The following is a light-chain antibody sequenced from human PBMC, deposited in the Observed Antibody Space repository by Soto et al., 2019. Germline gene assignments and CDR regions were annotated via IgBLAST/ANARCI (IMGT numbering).Light chain of an antibody. CDR3: QQYYSYPPIT. J-gene: IGKJ5*01. CDR2: AAS. V-gene: IGKV1-8*01. CDR1: QGISSD. Sequence: AIRMTQSPSSLSASTGDRVTITCRASQGISSDFSLYQQKPGKAPKLLIYAASTLQSRVPSRFSGSGSGTAYTLTISCLQSQDFATSYYQQYYSYPPITFGQGTRLEIK.